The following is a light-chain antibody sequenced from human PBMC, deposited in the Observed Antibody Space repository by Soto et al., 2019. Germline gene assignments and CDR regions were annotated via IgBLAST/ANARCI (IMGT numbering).Light chain of an antibody. J-gene: IGKJ4*01. CDR2: WAS. V-gene: IGKV4-1*01. Sequence: DIVMTQSPDSLAVSLGERATINCKSSQSVFYSSNSKNYLAWYQQKPGQPPKLLISWASPRESGVPDRFSGSGSGTDSNLTISSLQAEDVLLYFWQQYFSSPPTFGGGTNVEIK. CDR3: QQYFSSPPT. CDR1: QSVFYSSNSKNY.